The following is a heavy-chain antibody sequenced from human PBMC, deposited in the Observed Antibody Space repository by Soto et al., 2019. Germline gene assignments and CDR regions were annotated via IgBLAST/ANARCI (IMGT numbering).Heavy chain of an antibody. CDR3: ARHLAAAGPFDC. D-gene: IGHD6-13*01. CDR2: ISTYNGNT. CDR1: GYTFTNYA. V-gene: IGHV1-18*01. Sequence: QVQLVQSGAEVKKPGASVKVSCKASGYTFTNYAFSWVRQAPGQGLEWMGWISTYNGNTNYPQKLQGRVTMTTDTSTSTAYMELRSLRSDDTAVYYRARHLAAAGPFDCCGQGTLVTVSP. J-gene: IGHJ4*02.